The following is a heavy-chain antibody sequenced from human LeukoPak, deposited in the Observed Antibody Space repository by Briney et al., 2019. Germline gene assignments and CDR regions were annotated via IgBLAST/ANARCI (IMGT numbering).Heavy chain of an antibody. D-gene: IGHD6-13*01. Sequence: SETLSLTCTVSGGSISNYYWSWIRQSPGEGLDWIGYIYRGSTNYNPSLKSRVTISVDTSKNQVSLKLTSATATDTAVYYCARHAAISAAGTAPFDSWGQGTLVTVSS. CDR2: IYRGST. V-gene: IGHV4-59*08. J-gene: IGHJ4*02. CDR1: GGSISNYY. CDR3: ARHAAISAAGTAPFDS.